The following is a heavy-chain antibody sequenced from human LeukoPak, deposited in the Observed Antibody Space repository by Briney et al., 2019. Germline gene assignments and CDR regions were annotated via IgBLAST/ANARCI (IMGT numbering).Heavy chain of an antibody. V-gene: IGHV4-59*11. CDR1: GGSISSHY. J-gene: IGHJ6*03. CDR2: IYYSGST. D-gene: IGHD6-13*01. CDR3: ARGHSSSYRYYMDV. Sequence: SETLSLTCTVSGGSISSHYWSWIRQPPGKGLEWIGYIYYSGSTNYNPSLKSRVTISVDTSENQFSLKLSSVTAADTAVYYCARGHSSSYRYYMDVWGKGTTVTVSS.